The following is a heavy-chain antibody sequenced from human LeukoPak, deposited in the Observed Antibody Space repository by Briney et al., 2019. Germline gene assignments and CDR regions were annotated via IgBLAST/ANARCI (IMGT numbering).Heavy chain of an antibody. CDR3: AKDGVTTMVQGVG. D-gene: IGHD3-10*01. CDR2: ISGSGGST. Sequence: ETLSLTCTVSGGSVSSGSYYWSWIRQPPGKGLEWVSAISGSGGSTYYADSVKGRFTISRDNSKNTLYLQMNSLRAEDTAVYYCAKDGVTTMVQGVGWGQGTLVTVSS. CDR1: GGSVSSGSYY. J-gene: IGHJ4*02. V-gene: IGHV3-23*01.